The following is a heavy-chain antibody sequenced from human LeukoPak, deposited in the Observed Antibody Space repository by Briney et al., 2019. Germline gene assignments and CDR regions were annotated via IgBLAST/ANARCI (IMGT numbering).Heavy chain of an antibody. CDR1: GGSINSYH. CDR2: VYYSGNT. Sequence: SETLSLTCTVSGGSINSYHWSWIRQPPGKELEWIGYVYYSGNTYYNPSLKSRVTMSVDTSKNQVSLKLTSVTAADTAVYYCARGNYGSGSYYVVDFDYWGQGTLVTVSS. J-gene: IGHJ4*02. D-gene: IGHD3-10*01. CDR3: ARGNYGSGSYYVVDFDY. V-gene: IGHV4-59*01.